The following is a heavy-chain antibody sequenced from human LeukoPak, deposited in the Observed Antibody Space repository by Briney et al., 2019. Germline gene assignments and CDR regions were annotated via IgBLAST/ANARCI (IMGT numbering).Heavy chain of an antibody. CDR3: AKDQEVAAAGTWGSIDY. V-gene: IGHV3-30*18. CDR2: ISHDGSNK. CDR1: GGTFNNYA. Sequence: SCKASGGTFNNYAVSWVRQAPGKGLEWVAVISHDGSNKYYADSVKGRFTISRDNSKNTLNLQTNSLRAEDTAVYYCAKDQEVAAAGTWGSIDYWGQGTLVTVSS. D-gene: IGHD6-13*01. J-gene: IGHJ4*02.